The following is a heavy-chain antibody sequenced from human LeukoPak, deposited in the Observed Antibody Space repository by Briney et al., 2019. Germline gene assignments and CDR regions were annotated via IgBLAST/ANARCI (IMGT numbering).Heavy chain of an antibody. CDR2: INSDGSST. CDR1: GFTSSSCW. CDR3: ARDRAGDFDY. Sequence: GGSLRLSCVASGFTSSSCWMHWVRQAPGKGLVWVSRINSDGSSTSYADSVKGRFTISRENANNSLYLQMNSLRAGDTAMYYCARDRAGDFDYWGQGTLVTVSS. V-gene: IGHV3-74*01. J-gene: IGHJ4*02. D-gene: IGHD6-19*01.